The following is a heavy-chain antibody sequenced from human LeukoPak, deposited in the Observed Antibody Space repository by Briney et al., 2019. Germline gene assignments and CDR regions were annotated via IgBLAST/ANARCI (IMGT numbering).Heavy chain of an antibody. CDR1: GFRFSDYW. CDR2: IKEDGREK. Sequence: GGSLRLSCEASGFRFSDYWMMWVRQAPGKGLEWVANIKEDGREKCYVDSVKGRFTLSKDNAKNSVYLQMNSLGAEDTAVYYCARGWGEKGYCRGGTCNNPQFDYWGQGILVTVSS. V-gene: IGHV3-7*01. J-gene: IGHJ4*02. D-gene: IGHD2-15*01. CDR3: ARGWGEKGYCRGGTCNNPQFDY.